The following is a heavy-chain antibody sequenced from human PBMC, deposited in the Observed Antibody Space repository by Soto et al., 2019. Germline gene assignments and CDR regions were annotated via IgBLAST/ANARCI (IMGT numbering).Heavy chain of an antibody. CDR2: ISLYSDGT. J-gene: IGHJ5*02. CDR3: ARVVPGAEAWFGP. V-gene: IGHV1-18*01. Sequence: AAVKVSCKTSGYTFSNYGITWVRQAPGQPLEWLGWISLYSDGTNYAQKFQGRVSMTTDTSTTTAYMELRSLRSDDTAVYYCARVVPGAEAWFGPWGQGTLVTVSS. D-gene: IGHD2-2*01. CDR1: GYTFSNYG.